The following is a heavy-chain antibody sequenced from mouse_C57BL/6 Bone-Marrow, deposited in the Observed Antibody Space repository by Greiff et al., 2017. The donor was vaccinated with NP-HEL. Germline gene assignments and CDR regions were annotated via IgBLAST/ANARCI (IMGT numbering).Heavy chain of an antibody. V-gene: IGHV1-39*01. CDR2: INPNYGTT. Sequence: EVQVVESGPELVKPGASVKISCKASGYSFTDYNMNWVKQSNGKSLEWIGVINPNYGTTSYNQKFKGKATLTVDQSSSTAYMQLNSLTSEASDVFSGAANWDNRFDYWGQGTTLTVSS. CDR3: AANWDNRFDY. J-gene: IGHJ2*01. D-gene: IGHD4-1*01. CDR1: GYSFTDYN.